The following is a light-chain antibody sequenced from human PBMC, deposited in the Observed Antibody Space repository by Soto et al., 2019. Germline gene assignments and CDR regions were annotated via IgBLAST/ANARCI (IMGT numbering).Light chain of an antibody. CDR3: AAWDDSLNGLV. CDR2: SDN. J-gene: IGLJ2*01. Sequence: QLVLTQPPSASGTPGQRVTISCSGSSSNIGSNTVNWYQQLPGTAPKLLIYSDNQRPSGVPDRFSVSKSGTSVSLAISGLQSDDEDDYYCAAWDDSLNGLVFGGGTKLTVL. V-gene: IGLV1-44*01. CDR1: SSNIGSNT.